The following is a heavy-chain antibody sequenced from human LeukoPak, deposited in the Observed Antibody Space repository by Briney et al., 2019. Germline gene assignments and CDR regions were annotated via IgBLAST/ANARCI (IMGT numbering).Heavy chain of an antibody. CDR1: GFTFSSYA. D-gene: IGHD1-26*01. CDR2: ISGSGGST. CDR3: AKXIXTRSSGMDV. Sequence: GGSLRLSCAASGFTFSSYAMSWVRQAPGKGPEWVSAISGSGGSTYYVDSVKGRFTISRDNSKNTLYLQMNSLRAEDTAVYYXAKXIXTRSSGMDVWGQGTTVTVSS. V-gene: IGHV3-23*01. J-gene: IGHJ6*02.